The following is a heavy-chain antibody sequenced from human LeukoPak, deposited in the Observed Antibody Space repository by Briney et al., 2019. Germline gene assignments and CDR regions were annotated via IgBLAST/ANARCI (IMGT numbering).Heavy chain of an antibody. CDR3: ARHDSSGPYNAFDI. Sequence: SETLSLTCAVSGGSISSSSYYWAWIRQPPGKGLEGIGSIYYSGSTYYNPSLKSRVTISVDTSKTQFSLKLSSVTAADTAVYYCARHDSSGPYNAFDIWGQGTMVTVSS. J-gene: IGHJ3*02. CDR1: GGSISSSSYY. V-gene: IGHV4-39*01. CDR2: IYYSGST. D-gene: IGHD3-22*01.